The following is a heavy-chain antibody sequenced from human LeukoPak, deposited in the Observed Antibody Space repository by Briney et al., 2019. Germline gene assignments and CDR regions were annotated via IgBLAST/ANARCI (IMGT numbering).Heavy chain of an antibody. CDR1: GFTFDDYA. Sequence: PGGSLRLSCAASGFTFDDYAMHWVRQAPGKGLEWVSGISWNSGSIGYADSVMGRFTISRDNAKNSLYLQMNSLRAEDTALYYCAKVARTYYYDSSGYYGFDYWGQGTLVTVSS. V-gene: IGHV3-9*01. CDR2: ISWNSGSI. D-gene: IGHD3-22*01. CDR3: AKVARTYYYDSSGYYGFDY. J-gene: IGHJ4*02.